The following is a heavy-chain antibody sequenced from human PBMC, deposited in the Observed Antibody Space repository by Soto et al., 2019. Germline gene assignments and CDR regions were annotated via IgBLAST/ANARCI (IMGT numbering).Heavy chain of an antibody. CDR1: AYTFTNYY. CDR2: IIPIFGTA. CDR3: ARYYYDSSGYYYYYYGMDV. J-gene: IGHJ6*02. Sequence: ASVKVSCKASAYTFTNYYIHWVRQAPGQGLEWMGGIIPIFGTANYAQKFQGRVTITADESTSTAYMELSSLRSEDTAVYYCARYYYDSSGYYYYYYGMDVWGQGTTVTVSS. V-gene: IGHV1-69*13. D-gene: IGHD3-22*01.